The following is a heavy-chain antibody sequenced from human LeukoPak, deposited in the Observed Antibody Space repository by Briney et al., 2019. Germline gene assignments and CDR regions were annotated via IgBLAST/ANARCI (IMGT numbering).Heavy chain of an antibody. CDR1: GFNFSDYY. Sequence: PGGSLRLSCAASGFNFSDYYMSWIRQAPGKGLEWVSYISNSGSTIYYADSVKGRFTISRDNAKNSLYLQMNSLRAEDTAVYYCARAIRVGELLYFDYWGQGTLVTVSS. CDR3: ARAIRVGELLYFDY. J-gene: IGHJ4*02. V-gene: IGHV3-11*01. CDR2: ISNSGSTI. D-gene: IGHD1-26*01.